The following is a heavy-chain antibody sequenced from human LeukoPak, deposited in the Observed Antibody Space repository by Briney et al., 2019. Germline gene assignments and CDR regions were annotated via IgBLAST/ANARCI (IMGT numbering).Heavy chain of an antibody. D-gene: IGHD1-26*01. CDR3: ARAPEWGKSNYYYYYMDV. V-gene: IGHV1-8*01. CDR1: GYTFTSYD. J-gene: IGHJ6*03. Sequence: ASVKVSCKASGYTFTSYDINWVRQATGQGLEWMGWMNPNSGNTGYARKFQGRVTMTRNTSISTAYMELSSLKSEDTAVYYCARAPEWGKSNYYYYYMDVWGKGTTVTVSS. CDR2: MNPNSGNT.